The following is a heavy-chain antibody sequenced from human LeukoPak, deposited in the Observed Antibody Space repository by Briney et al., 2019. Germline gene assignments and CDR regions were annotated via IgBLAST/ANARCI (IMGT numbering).Heavy chain of an antibody. D-gene: IGHD3-10*01. J-gene: IGHJ6*03. CDR2: INHSGST. CDR3: ARGITNYYYYYYMDV. CDR1: GGSFSGYY. V-gene: IGHV4-34*01. Sequence: PSETLSLTCAVYGGSFSGYYWSWLRQPPGKGLEWIGEINHSGSTNYNPSLKSRVTISVDTSKNQFSLKLSSVTAADTAVYYCARGITNYYYYYYMDVWGKGTTVTVSS.